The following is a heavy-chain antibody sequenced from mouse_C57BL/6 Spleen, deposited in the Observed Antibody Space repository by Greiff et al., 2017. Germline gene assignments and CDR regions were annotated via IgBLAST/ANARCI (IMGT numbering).Heavy chain of an antibody. CDR2: IYPSDSET. CDR3: ARDGGGGAMDD. CDR1: GYTFTSYW. Sequence: QVQLQQPGAELVRPGSSVKLSCKASGYTFTSYWMDWVKQRPGQGLEWIGNIYPSDSETHYNQKFKDKATLTVDKSSSTAYMQLSSLTSEDSAVYYCARDGGGGAMDDWGKGTSVTVSS. V-gene: IGHV1-61*01. D-gene: IGHD1-1*02. J-gene: IGHJ4*01.